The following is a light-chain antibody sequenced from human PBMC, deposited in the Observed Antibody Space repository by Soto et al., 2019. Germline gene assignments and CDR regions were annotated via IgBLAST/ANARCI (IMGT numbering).Light chain of an antibody. J-gene: IGLJ1*01. CDR2: EVS. Sequence: QTALNKPACGEGTPREFIPIVCTETSSDVGAYDFVSSYQQHPVKALKLMIYEVSNRPSGVSNRFSGSKSVNTATLTISGLHAEDEADYYCSLHTSSSPLVFGTGTKVT. CDR1: SSDVGAYDF. V-gene: IGLV2-14*03. CDR3: SLHTSSSPLV.